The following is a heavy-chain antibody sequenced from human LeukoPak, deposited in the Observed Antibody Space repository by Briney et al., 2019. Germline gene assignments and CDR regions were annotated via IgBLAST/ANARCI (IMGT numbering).Heavy chain of an antibody. CDR1: GFTFSGYA. CDR3: AKEGRYYDSSGYYYERKAVFDY. Sequence: PGGSLRLSCAASGFTFSGYAMSWVRQAPGKGLEWVSAISGSGGSTYYADSVKGRFTISRDNSKNTLYLQMNSLRAEDTAVYYCAKEGRYYDSSGYYYERKAVFDYWGQGTLVTVSS. V-gene: IGHV3-23*01. J-gene: IGHJ4*02. CDR2: ISGSGGST. D-gene: IGHD3-22*01.